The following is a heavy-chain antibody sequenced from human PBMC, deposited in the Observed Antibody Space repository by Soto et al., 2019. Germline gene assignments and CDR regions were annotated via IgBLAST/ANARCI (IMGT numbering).Heavy chain of an antibody. CDR1: GFTFSRYA. J-gene: IGHJ4*02. Sequence: PGGSLRLSCAASGFTFSRYAIHWVRQAPGKGLEWVALISYDGNYKYYADSVKGRFTISRDNSKNTLYLQMNSLRSEDTAVYYCARDRARNFDYWGQGTLVTVSS. CDR2: ISYDGNYK. V-gene: IGHV3-30-3*01. CDR3: ARDRARNFDY.